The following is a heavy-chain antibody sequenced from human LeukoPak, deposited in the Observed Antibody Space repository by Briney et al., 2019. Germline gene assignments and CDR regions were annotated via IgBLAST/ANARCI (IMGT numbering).Heavy chain of an antibody. Sequence: SETLSLICTTSGVSIRRFYWSWVRQPPRKGLEWIGNIYNGVPTFFNPSLKSRVTISVDTPKRQFSLQLASVTAADTAVYYCVQTTGWPGFYYWGQGILVTVSS. CDR3: VQTTGWPGFYY. CDR1: GVSIRRFY. J-gene: IGHJ4*02. CDR2: IYNGVPT. D-gene: IGHD6-19*01. V-gene: IGHV4-4*09.